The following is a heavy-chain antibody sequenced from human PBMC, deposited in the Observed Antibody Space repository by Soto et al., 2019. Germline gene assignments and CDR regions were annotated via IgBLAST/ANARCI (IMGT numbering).Heavy chain of an antibody. CDR3: ARGRLLRYYYDSSGYYFGFDY. D-gene: IGHD3-22*01. V-gene: IGHV4-34*01. CDR1: GGSFSGYY. Sequence: QVQLQQWGAGLLKPSETLSLTCAVYGGSFSGYYWSWIRQPPGKGLEWIGEINHSGSTNYNPSLKSRVTISVDTSKNQFSLKLSSVTAADTAVYCCARGRLLRYYYDSSGYYFGFDYWGQGTLVTVSS. CDR2: INHSGST. J-gene: IGHJ4*02.